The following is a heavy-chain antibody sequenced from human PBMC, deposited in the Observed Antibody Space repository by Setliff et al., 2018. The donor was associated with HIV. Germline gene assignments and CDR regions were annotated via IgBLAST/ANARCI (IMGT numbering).Heavy chain of an antibody. J-gene: IGHJ4*02. CDR2: IHHSGTA. Sequence: TLSLTCPVSGGSITRTPYYWGWIRQPPGKGLEWIGSIHHSGTAYDNPSLKSRVTISVDPSKDQILLRLSSVTAADTAVYYCARLSGGMVPNYWGQGTLVTVSS. CDR1: GGSITRTPYY. CDR3: ARLSGGMVPNY. D-gene: IGHD3-10*01. V-gene: IGHV4-39*01.